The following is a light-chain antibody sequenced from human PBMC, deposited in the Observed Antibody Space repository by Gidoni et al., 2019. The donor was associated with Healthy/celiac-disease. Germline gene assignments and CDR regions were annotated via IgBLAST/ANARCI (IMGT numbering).Light chain of an antibody. CDR2: AAS. CDR1: QDISSY. Sequence: DIQLTQSSSFLSASVGDRVTITCRASQDISSYLAWYQQKPGKAPKLLIYAASTLQSGVPSRFSGSGSGTEFTLTISSLQPEDFATYYCQQLNSYPPITFGQXTRLEIK. J-gene: IGKJ5*01. V-gene: IGKV1-9*01. CDR3: QQLNSYPPIT.